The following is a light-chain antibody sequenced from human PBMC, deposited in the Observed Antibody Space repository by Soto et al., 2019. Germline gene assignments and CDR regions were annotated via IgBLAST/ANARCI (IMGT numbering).Light chain of an antibody. CDR1: RSLSSN. CDR3: HQYSNWPRFS. CDR2: GAS. V-gene: IGKV3-15*01. J-gene: IGKJ3*01. Sequence: EIVMTQSPATLSVSPGQRVTLSCRASRSLSSNLAWYQQKPGQAPRLLIYGASTRATGIPARFSGSGSGTEFTLTISGLQSEDFTIYSWHQYSNWPRFSVGPGTKVDLK.